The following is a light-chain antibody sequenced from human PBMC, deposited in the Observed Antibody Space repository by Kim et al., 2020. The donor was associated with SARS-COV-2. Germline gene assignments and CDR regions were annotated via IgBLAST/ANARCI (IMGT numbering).Light chain of an antibody. J-gene: IGLJ3*02. V-gene: IGLV1-47*01. CDR1: SSNIGDNS. CDR2: TND. Sequence: GQRITISCSGTSSNIGDNSVYCYQHLPGTGPNLLIYTNDRRPSGVPDRFSGSKSATSASLAISGLRSEDEADYYCATWDDSLSGWVFGGGTKVTVL. CDR3: ATWDDSLSGWV.